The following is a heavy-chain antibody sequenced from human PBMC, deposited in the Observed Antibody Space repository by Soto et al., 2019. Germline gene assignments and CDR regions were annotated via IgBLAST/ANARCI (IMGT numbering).Heavy chain of an antibody. CDR2: IYYSGST. J-gene: IGHJ5*02. CDR3: ARGLDSSGFTDINWFDP. D-gene: IGHD3-22*01. Sequence: SETLSLTCTVSGGSISSYYWSWIRQPPGKGLEWIGYIYYSGSTNYNPSLKSRVTISVDTSKNQFSLKLSSVTAADTAVYYCARGLDSSGFTDINWFDPWGQGTLVTVSS. CDR1: GGSISSYY. V-gene: IGHV4-59*01.